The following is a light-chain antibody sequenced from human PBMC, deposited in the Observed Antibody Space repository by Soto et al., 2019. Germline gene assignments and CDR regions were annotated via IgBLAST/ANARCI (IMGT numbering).Light chain of an antibody. CDR2: GAS. J-gene: IGKJ2*01. Sequence: EIVLTQSPDTLYLSPGEGATLSCRASQRVNSSYLAWYQQKHDQAPRLLNSGASDRAAGVPARVSGSGSGTDFTLTISSLEPVDFAVYYCQQYVNSPVTFGQGTRLQIK. CDR1: QRVNSSY. CDR3: QQYVNSPVT. V-gene: IGKV3-20*01.